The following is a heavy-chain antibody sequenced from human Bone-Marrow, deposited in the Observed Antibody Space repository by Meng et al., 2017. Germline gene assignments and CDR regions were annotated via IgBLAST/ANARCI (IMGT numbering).Heavy chain of an antibody. CDR3: ATLRPKGYFDL. D-gene: IGHD3-16*01. J-gene: IGHJ2*01. Sequence: GSMRLSCTVSGGSISSYYWSWIRQPAGKGLEWIGRIYTSGSTNYNPSLKSRVTMSVDTSKNQFSLKLSSVTAADTAVYYCATLRPKGYFDLWGRGTLVTVSS. V-gene: IGHV4-4*07. CDR2: IYTSGST. CDR1: GGSISSYY.